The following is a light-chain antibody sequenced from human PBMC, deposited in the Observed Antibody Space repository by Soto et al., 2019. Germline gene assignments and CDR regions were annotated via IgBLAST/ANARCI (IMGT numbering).Light chain of an antibody. CDR1: SSNIGINY. CDR2: RNN. CDR3: AAWDDTLSRVV. V-gene: IGLV1-47*01. J-gene: IGLJ2*01. Sequence: QLVLTQPPSASGTPGQRVTISCSGSSSNIGINYVYWYQQLPGTAPNLLIYRNNQRPSGVPERFSGSKAGTPASLAISGLRSEDEADYYCAAWDDTLSRVVFGGGTKVTVL.